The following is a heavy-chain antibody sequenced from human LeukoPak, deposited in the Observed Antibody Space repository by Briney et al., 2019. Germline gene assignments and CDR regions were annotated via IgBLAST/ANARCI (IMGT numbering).Heavy chain of an antibody. CDR3: ARQGRDYYDSSGYTLDY. V-gene: IGHV5-51*01. D-gene: IGHD3-22*01. J-gene: IGHJ4*02. CDR2: IYPGDSDT. CDR1: GYSFTTYW. Sequence: GESLKISCKASGYSFTTYWIGWVRQMPGKGLEWMGIIYPGDSDTRYTPSFEGQVTISADKSISTAYLQWSSLKASDTAMYYCARQGRDYYDSSGYTLDYWGQGTLVTVSS.